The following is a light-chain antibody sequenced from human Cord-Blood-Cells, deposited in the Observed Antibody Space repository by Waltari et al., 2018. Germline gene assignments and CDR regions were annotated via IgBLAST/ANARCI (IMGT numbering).Light chain of an antibody. CDR1: QSVSSY. CDR2: DAS. Sequence: EIVLTQSPATLSLSPGESATLSCWASQSVSSYLAWYQQKPGQAPRLLIYDASNRATGIPARFSGSGSGTDFTLTISSLEPEDFAVYYCQQRSNWLTFGGGTKVEIK. J-gene: IGKJ4*01. V-gene: IGKV3-11*01. CDR3: QQRSNWLT.